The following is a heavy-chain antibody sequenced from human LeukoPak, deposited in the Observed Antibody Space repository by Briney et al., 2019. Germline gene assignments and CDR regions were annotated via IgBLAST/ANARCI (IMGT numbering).Heavy chain of an antibody. CDR2: INPNTGGT. CDR3: ARVGDGLNDAFDI. D-gene: IGHD5-24*01. V-gene: IGHV1-2*06. J-gene: IGHJ3*02. Sequence: ASVKVSCKASGYTFTGYYMNWVRQAPGQGLEWLGRINPNTGGTNYAQNFQGRATMTRDTSISTAYMELSRLRSDDTAVYYCARVGDGLNDAFDIWGQGTMVTVSS. CDR1: GYTFTGYY.